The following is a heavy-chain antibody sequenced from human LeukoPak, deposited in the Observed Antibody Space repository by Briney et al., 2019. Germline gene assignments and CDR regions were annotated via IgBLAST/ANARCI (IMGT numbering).Heavy chain of an antibody. CDR1: GYTFTSYD. CDR2: MNPNSGNT. Sequence: ASVKVSCKASGYTFTSYDINWVRQATGQGLEWMGWMNPNSGNTGYAQKFQGRVTMTRNTSISTAYMELSSLRSEDTAVYYCASDGGGSGGYHPWGQGTLVTVSS. D-gene: IGHD3-10*01. J-gene: IGHJ5*02. V-gene: IGHV1-8*01. CDR3: ASDGGGSGGYHP.